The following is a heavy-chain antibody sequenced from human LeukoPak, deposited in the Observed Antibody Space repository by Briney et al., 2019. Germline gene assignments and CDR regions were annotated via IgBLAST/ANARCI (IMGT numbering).Heavy chain of an antibody. D-gene: IGHD3-10*01. CDR1: GYTFTSYD. J-gene: IGHJ4*02. CDR3: ARGAYITMVRGVPDFDY. CDR2: MYPNSGNT. Sequence: ASVKVSCKASGYTFTSYDINRVRQATGQGLEWMGWMYPNSGNTGYAQKFQGRVTMTRNTSISTAYMELSSLRSEDTAVYYCARGAYITMVRGVPDFDYWGQGTLVTVSS. V-gene: IGHV1-8*01.